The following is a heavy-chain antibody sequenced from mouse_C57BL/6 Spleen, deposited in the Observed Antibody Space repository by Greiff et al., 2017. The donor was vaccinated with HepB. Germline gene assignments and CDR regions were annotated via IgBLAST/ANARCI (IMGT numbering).Heavy chain of an antibody. V-gene: IGHV2-2*01. CDR3: AREGESLWYFDV. J-gene: IGHJ1*03. Sequence: QVQLKESGPGLVQPSQSLSITCTVSGFSLTSYGVHWVRQSPGKGLEWLGVIWSGGSTDYNAAFISRLSISKDNSKSQVVFKMNSLQADDTAIYYCAREGESLWYFDVWGTGTTVTVSS. CDR1: GFSLTSYG. CDR2: IWSGGST.